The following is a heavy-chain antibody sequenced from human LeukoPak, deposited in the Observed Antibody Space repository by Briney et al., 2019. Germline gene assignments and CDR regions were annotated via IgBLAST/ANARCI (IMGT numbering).Heavy chain of an antibody. D-gene: IGHD3-3*01. CDR1: GYTLTELS. V-gene: IGHV1-24*01. Sequence: ASVKVSCKVSGYTLTELSMHWVRQAPGKGLEWMGGFDPEDGETIYAQKFQGRVTMTEDTSTDTAYMELSSLRSEDTAVYYCATAPPTSGIHYDFWSGLGPSYYYYMDVWGKGTTVTVSS. CDR2: FDPEDGET. CDR3: ATAPPTSGIHYDFWSGLGPSYYYYMDV. J-gene: IGHJ6*03.